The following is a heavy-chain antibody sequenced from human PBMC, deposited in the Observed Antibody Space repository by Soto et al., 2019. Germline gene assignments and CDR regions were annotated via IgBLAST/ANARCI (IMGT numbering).Heavy chain of an antibody. CDR2: ISYDGTNK. D-gene: IGHD3-22*01. CDR1: GFTFKNYG. J-gene: IGHJ4*02. V-gene: IGHV3-30*18. CDR3: EKGVGADLTMMVVADFCLGH. Sequence: GGSLRLSCVASGFTFKNYGMHWVRQAPGKGLEWVAVISYDGTNKYYADSVKGRFTTSRDNSKNTVYLQVHSLRAEDTAVYYCEKGVGADLTMMVVADFCLGHWGQGTLVTVSS.